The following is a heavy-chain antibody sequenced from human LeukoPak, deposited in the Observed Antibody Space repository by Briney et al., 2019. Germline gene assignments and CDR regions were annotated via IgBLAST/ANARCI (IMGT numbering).Heavy chain of an antibody. CDR3: AKSGGSGLIDY. CDR1: GASISSNNYY. D-gene: IGHD1-26*01. J-gene: IGHJ4*02. Sequence: KPSETLSLTCTVSGASISSNNYYWGWVRQPPGKGLEWIGNIYSSGNTYYNASLKSRVTIHIDTSKNQFSLNLSSVTAADTAVYYCAKSGGSGLIDYWGQGTLVTVSS. CDR2: IYSSGNT. V-gene: IGHV4-39*01.